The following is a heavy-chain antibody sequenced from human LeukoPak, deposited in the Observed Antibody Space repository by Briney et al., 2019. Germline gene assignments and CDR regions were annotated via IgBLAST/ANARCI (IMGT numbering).Heavy chain of an antibody. Sequence: PSETLSLTCTVSGGSTTTYCWSWIRQSAEKGLEWIGRIYPSGSTYYNPSLKSRVTILIDKSKNQFSLRLTSVTAADTAVYYCARDRSGYSEYYFDFWDQGSLVTVSS. D-gene: IGHD5-12*01. V-gene: IGHV4-4*07. CDR2: IYPSGST. J-gene: IGHJ4*02. CDR3: ARDRSGYSEYYFDF. CDR1: GGSTTTYC.